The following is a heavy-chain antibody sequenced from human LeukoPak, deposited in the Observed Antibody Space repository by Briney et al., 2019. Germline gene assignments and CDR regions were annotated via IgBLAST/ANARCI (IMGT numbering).Heavy chain of an antibody. D-gene: IGHD3-16*01. CDR3: ARGYDYVWGSYFY. CDR2: INPNSGAT. V-gene: IGHV1-2*02. CDR1: GYTFSGYY. J-gene: IGHJ4*02. Sequence: ASVKVSCKASGYTFSGYYLYWVRHAPGQGLEWMGWINPNSGATNYAQKFQGRVTMTRDTSISTAYMELSRLRSDDTAVYYCARGYDYVWGSYFYWGQGTLVTVSS.